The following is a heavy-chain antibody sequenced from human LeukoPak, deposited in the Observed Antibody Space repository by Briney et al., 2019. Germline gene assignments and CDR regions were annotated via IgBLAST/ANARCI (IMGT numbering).Heavy chain of an antibody. J-gene: IGHJ6*03. Sequence: SQTLSLTCTVSGGSISSYYWSWIRQPPGKGLEWIGYIYYSGSTNYNPSLKSRVTISVDTSKNQFSLKLSSVTAADTAEYYCARTTVTVYYYYYYYMDVWGKGTTVTVSS. V-gene: IGHV4-59*01. CDR3: ARTTVTVYYYYYYYMDV. D-gene: IGHD4-17*01. CDR1: GGSISSYY. CDR2: IYYSGST.